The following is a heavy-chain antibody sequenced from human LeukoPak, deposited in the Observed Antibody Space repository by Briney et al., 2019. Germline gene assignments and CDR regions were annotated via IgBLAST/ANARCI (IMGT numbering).Heavy chain of an antibody. CDR3: ARQPDGGSYRAPLGV. CDR1: GGTFSNYA. V-gene: IGHV1-69*06. D-gene: IGHD1-26*01. CDR2: IIPIFGTA. Sequence: ASVKVSCKASGGTFSNYAISWVRQAPGQGLEWMGGIIPIFGTANYAQKFRGRVTITADKSTRTAYMELSSLRSEDTAVYYCARQPDGGSYRAPLGVWGKGTTVTVSS. J-gene: IGHJ6*04.